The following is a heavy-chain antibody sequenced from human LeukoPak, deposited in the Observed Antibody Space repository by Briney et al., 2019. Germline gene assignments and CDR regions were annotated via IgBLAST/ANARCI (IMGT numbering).Heavy chain of an antibody. D-gene: IGHD7-27*01. J-gene: IGHJ4*02. CDR3: ARGWAYYFDY. V-gene: IGHV4-34*01. CDR2: INHSGST. CDR1: GGSFSGHY. Sequence: SETLSLTCAVYGGSFSGHYWSWIRQPPGKGLEWIGEINHSGSTNYNPSLKSRVTISVDTSKNQFSLKLSSVTAADTAVYYCARGWAYYFDYWGQGTLVTVSS.